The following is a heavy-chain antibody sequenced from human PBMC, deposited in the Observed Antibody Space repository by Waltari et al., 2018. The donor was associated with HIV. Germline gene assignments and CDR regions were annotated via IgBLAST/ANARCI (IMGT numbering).Heavy chain of an antibody. D-gene: IGHD3-22*01. CDR2: IKQDGSEK. CDR3: ARHYYDSSDYDSPDAFDI. Sequence: EVQLVESGGGLVRPGGSRRLSCAVSGFSFSSYWMSWVRQAPGKGLEWVANIKQDGSEKYYVDSVKGRFTISRDNAKNSLYLQMNSLRAEDTAVYYCARHYYDSSDYDSPDAFDIWGQGTVVTVSS. V-gene: IGHV3-7*01. J-gene: IGHJ3*02. CDR1: GFSFSSYW.